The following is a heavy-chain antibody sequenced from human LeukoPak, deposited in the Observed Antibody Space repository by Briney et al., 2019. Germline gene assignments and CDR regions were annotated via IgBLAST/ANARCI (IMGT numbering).Heavy chain of an antibody. Sequence: GGSLRLSCAASGFTVSNNYMSWVRQAPGKGLEWVSVIHSGGTTNYADSVQGRFTISRDNSKTTVYLHMNSLRAEDTAVYYCARDSDSGYGPFASWGQGTLVTVPS. CDR3: ARDSDSGYGPFAS. CDR2: IHSGGTT. CDR1: GFTVSNNY. V-gene: IGHV3-53*01. D-gene: IGHD5-12*01. J-gene: IGHJ4*02.